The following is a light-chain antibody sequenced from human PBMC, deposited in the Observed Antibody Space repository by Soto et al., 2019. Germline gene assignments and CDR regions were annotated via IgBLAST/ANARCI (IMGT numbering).Light chain of an antibody. CDR1: QSIGSW. CDR3: QQYGSYSPWT. V-gene: IGKV1-5*03. Sequence: DIQMTQSPSTLSASVGDRVTITCRASQSIGSWLAWYQQKPGKAPKLLIYKASSLESGVPSRFSGSGSGTEFTLTISSLQPDDFASYXCQQYGSYSPWTFGQGTKVEIK. J-gene: IGKJ1*01. CDR2: KAS.